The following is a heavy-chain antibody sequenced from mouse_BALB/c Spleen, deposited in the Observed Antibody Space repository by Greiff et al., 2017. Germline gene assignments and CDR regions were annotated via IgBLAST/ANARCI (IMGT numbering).Heavy chain of an antibody. CDR2: ISSGGSYT. J-gene: IGHJ1*01. CDR1: GFTFSSYA. CDR3: ARHNYYGSIYGGQWYFDV. Sequence: EVQRVESGGGLVKPGGSLKLSCAASGFTFSSYAMSWVRQTPEKRLEWVATISSGGSYTYYPDSVKGRFTISRDNAKNTLYRKMSSLRSEDTAMYYCARHNYYGSIYGGQWYFDVWGAGTTVTVSA. V-gene: IGHV5-9-3*01. D-gene: IGHD1-1*01.